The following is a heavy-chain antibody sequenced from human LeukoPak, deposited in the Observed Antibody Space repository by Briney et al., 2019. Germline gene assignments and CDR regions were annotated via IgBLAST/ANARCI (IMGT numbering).Heavy chain of an antibody. Sequence: SVKVSCKASGGTFSSYAISWVRQAPGQGLEWMGRIIPIFGTANYAQKFQGRVTITTDESTSTAYMELSSLRSEDTAVYYCARDSFRWELLRVFDYWGQGTLVTVSS. J-gene: IGHJ4*02. D-gene: IGHD1-26*01. CDR1: GGTFSSYA. CDR3: ARDSFRWELLRVFDY. V-gene: IGHV1-69*05. CDR2: IIPIFGTA.